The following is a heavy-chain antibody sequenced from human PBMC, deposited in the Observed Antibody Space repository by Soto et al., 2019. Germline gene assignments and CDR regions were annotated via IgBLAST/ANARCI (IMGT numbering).Heavy chain of an antibody. J-gene: IGHJ6*03. CDR3: ARAQTHDYDFWSGYPYYYYMDV. Sequence: ASVKVSCKASGYTFTSYDINWVRQATGQGLEWMGWMNPNSGNTGYAQKFQGRVTMTRNTSISTAYMELSSLRSEDTAVYYCARAQTHDYDFWSGYPYYYYMDVWGKGTTVTVSS. CDR2: MNPNSGNT. CDR1: GYTFTSYD. V-gene: IGHV1-8*01. D-gene: IGHD3-3*01.